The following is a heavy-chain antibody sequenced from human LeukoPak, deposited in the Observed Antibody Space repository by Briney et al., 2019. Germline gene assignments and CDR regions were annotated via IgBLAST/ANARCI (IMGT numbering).Heavy chain of an antibody. J-gene: IGHJ6*03. V-gene: IGHV3-30*02. Sequence: GGSLRLSCAASGFTFSSYSMHWVRQAPGKGLEGVAFIRYDGSNKYYADSVKGRFTISRDNSKNTLYLQMNSLRAEDTAVYYCAKALEKAPAPSLYYYYYMDVWGKGTTVTVSS. CDR3: AKALEKAPAPSLYYYYYMDV. CDR2: IRYDGSNK. D-gene: IGHD3-3*01. CDR1: GFTFSSYS.